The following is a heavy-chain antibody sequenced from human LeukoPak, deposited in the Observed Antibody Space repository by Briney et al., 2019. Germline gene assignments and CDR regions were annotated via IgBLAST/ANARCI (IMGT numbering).Heavy chain of an antibody. CDR3: ARGYCSSTSCLFGGGKFDP. CDR2: IYHSGST. V-gene: IGHV4-38-2*02. D-gene: IGHD2-2*01. CDR1: GYSISSGYY. J-gene: IGHJ5*02. Sequence: PSETLSLTCTVSGYSISSGYYWGWIRQPPGKGLEWIGSIYHSGSTYYNPSPKSRVTISVDTSKNQFSLKLSSVTAADTAVYYCARGYCSSTSCLFGGGKFDPWGQGTLVTVSS.